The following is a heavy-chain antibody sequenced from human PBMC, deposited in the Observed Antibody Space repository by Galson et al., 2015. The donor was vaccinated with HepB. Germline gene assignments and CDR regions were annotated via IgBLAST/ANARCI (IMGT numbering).Heavy chain of an antibody. D-gene: IGHD3/OR15-3a*01. V-gene: IGHV3-74*01. CDR3: ASTLAWTKYNYYYMDV. J-gene: IGHJ6*03. CDR1: GFTFSSYW. CDR2: INSDGSST. Sequence: LRLSCAASGFTFSSYWMHWVRQAPGKGLVWVSRINSDGSSTSYADSVKGRFTISRDNAKNTLYLQMNSLRAEDTAVYYCASTLAWTKYNYYYMDVWGKGTTVTVSS.